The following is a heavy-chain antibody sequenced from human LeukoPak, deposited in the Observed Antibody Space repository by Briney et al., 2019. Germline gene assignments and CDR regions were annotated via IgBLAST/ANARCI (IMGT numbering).Heavy chain of an antibody. Sequence: QPGGSLRLSCAASGFTFSSYWMHWVRQAPGKGLVWVSRINSDGSSTSYADSVKGRFTISRDNAKNTLYLQMNSLRAEDTAVYYCARAGVYDFWSGYYPVTFDYWGQGTLVTVSS. D-gene: IGHD3-3*01. CDR2: INSDGSST. V-gene: IGHV3-74*01. J-gene: IGHJ4*02. CDR1: GFTFSSYW. CDR3: ARAGVYDFWSGYYPVTFDY.